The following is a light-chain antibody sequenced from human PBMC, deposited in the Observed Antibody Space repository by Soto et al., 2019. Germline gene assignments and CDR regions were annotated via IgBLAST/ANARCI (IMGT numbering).Light chain of an antibody. V-gene: IGKV3-15*01. J-gene: IGKJ1*01. CDR1: QSISSS. CDR3: QQYYDWPPT. Sequence: EIVMTQSTATLSVSPGERATLSCRASQSISSSLAWYQQNPGQAPRLLIHGASTRATSNPGRFSGSGSGAEFTLTISSLQSEDFALYYCQQYYDWPPTFGQGTKVDIK. CDR2: GAS.